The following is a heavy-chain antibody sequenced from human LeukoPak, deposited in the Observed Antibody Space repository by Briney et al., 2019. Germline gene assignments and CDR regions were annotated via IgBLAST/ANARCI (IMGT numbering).Heavy chain of an antibody. Sequence: SVKVSCKASGGTFSSYAISWVRQAPGQGLEWMGRIIPIFGTANYAQKFQGRVTITTDESTSTAYMELSSLRSEDTAVYYCARDLRGYSYGYSWFDPWGQGTPVTVSS. V-gene: IGHV1-69*05. CDR2: IIPIFGTA. CDR3: ARDLRGYSYGYSWFDP. CDR1: GGTFSSYA. J-gene: IGHJ5*02. D-gene: IGHD5-18*01.